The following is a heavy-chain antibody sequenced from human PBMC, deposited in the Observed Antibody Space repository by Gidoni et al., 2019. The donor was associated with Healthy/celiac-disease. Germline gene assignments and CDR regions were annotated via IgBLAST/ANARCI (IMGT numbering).Heavy chain of an antibody. Sequence: QVQLVQSGAEVTKPGSSVKVSCKASAGTFSSYTIRRVRQPPGQGLEWMVRIIPILGIANYAQKCQGRVTITADKSTSTAYMELSSLRSEDTAVYYCARSKLVGASNWFDPWGQGTLVTVSS. CDR3: ARSKLVGASNWFDP. J-gene: IGHJ5*02. D-gene: IGHD1-26*01. V-gene: IGHV1-69*02. CDR2: IIPILGIA. CDR1: AGTFSSYT.